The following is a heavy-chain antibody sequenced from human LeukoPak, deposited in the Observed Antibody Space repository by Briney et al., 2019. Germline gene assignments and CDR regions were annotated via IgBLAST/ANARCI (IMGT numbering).Heavy chain of an antibody. CDR3: GSLSVVAKVH. J-gene: IGHJ4*02. CDR2: INSDGSAT. V-gene: IGHV3-74*01. CDR1: GFSFSTHW. Sequence: GGSLRLSCAASGFSFSTHWMHWVRQAPGKGLVYVAQINSDGSATAYADSVKGRFTISRDNAKNTLYLEMISLRAEDTAVYYCGSLSVVAKVHWGQGTLVTVSS. D-gene: IGHD3-22*01.